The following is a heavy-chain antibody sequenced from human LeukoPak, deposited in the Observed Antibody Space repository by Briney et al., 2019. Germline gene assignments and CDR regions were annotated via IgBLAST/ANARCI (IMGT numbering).Heavy chain of an antibody. Sequence: SETLSLTCTVSGGSISSNTYYWGWIRQPAGKGLEWIGRIYTSGSTNYNPSLKSRVTMSVDTSKNQFSLRLSSVTAADTAVYYCARGGSHFDYWGQGTLVTVSS. V-gene: IGHV4-61*02. CDR1: GGSISSNTYY. J-gene: IGHJ4*02. CDR3: ARGGSHFDY. D-gene: IGHD1-26*01. CDR2: IYTSGST.